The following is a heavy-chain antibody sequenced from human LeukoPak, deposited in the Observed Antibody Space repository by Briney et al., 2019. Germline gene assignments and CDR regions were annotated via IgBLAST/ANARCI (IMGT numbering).Heavy chain of an antibody. Sequence: PGGSPRLSCAASGFTFSSYAMSWVRQAPGKGLEWVSAISGSGGSTYYADSVKGRFTISRDNSKNTLYLQMNSLRAEDTAVYYCAKAGGYYDSSGPFDYWGQGTLVTVSS. CDR1: GFTFSSYA. J-gene: IGHJ4*02. D-gene: IGHD3-22*01. V-gene: IGHV3-23*01. CDR3: AKAGGYYDSSGPFDY. CDR2: ISGSGGST.